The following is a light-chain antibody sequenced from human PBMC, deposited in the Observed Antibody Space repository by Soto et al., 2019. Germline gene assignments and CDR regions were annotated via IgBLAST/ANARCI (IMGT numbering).Light chain of an antibody. CDR2: DAS. V-gene: IGKV3-20*01. CDR1: QTVTRSY. Sequence: LTQSPGTLSLSPGETATLSCRASQTVTRSYLAWYQQKPGQAPRLLIYDASSRATGIPNRFSGSGSGTDFTLTISRLEPEDFAVFYCQQYGDSPTFGQGTKVDIK. J-gene: IGKJ1*01. CDR3: QQYGDSPT.